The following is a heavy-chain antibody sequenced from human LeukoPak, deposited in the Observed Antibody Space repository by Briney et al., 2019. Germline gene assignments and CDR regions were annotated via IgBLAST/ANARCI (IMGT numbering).Heavy chain of an antibody. CDR1: GFTVSSNY. CDR3: ARDSSSSVGGFDY. J-gene: IGHJ4*02. Sequence: GESLKISCAASGFTVSSNYMSWVRQAPGKGLEWVSVIYSGGSTYYADSVKGRFTISRDNSKNTLYLQMNSLRPEDTAVYYCARDSSSSVGGFDYWGQGTLVTVSS. V-gene: IGHV3-66*02. CDR2: IYSGGST. D-gene: IGHD6-6*01.